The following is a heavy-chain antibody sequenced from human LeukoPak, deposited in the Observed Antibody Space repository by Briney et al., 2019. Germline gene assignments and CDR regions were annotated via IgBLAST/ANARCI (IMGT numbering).Heavy chain of an antibody. CDR3: ARVGDYYYYYYMDV. CDR2: INHSGST. CDR1: GGSFSGYY. J-gene: IGHJ6*03. D-gene: IGHD3-16*01. V-gene: IGHV4-34*01. Sequence: SETLSLTCAVYGGSFSGYYWSWIRQPPGKGLEWIGEINHSGSTNYNPSLKSRGTISVDTSKNQFSLKLSSVTAADTAVYYCARVGDYYYYYYMDVWGKGTTVTVSS.